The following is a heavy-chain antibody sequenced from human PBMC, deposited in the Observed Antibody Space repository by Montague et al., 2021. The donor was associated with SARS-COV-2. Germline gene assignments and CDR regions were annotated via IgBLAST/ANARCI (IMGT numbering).Heavy chain of an antibody. J-gene: IGHJ4*02. CDR3: VRDTGSAQAGFDA. D-gene: IGHD4-17*01. Sequence: CAISGDSVWSNTAAWNWNRQSPSGGLEWLGRTNYRSKWTSDYATSVEGRISIDPDTSKNQFFLHLRFVTPEDTGVYYCVRDTGSAQAGFDAWGQGTLVTVSS. V-gene: IGHV6-1*01. CDR2: TNYRSKWTS. CDR1: GDSVWSNTAA.